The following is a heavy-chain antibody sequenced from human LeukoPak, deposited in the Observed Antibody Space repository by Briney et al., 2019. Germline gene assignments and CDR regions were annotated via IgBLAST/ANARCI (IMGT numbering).Heavy chain of an antibody. V-gene: IGHV4-59*01. J-gene: IGHJ6*03. CDR3: ARVPSIFGVVSSSPWDYCYYMDV. D-gene: IGHD3-3*01. Sequence: PSETLSLTCAVYGGSFSGYYWSWIRQPPGKGLEWIGYIYYSGSTNYNPSLKSRVTISVDTSKNQFSLKLSSVTAADTAVYYCARVPSIFGVVSSSPWDYCYYMDVWGKGTTVTVSS. CDR2: IYYSGST. CDR1: GGSFSGYY.